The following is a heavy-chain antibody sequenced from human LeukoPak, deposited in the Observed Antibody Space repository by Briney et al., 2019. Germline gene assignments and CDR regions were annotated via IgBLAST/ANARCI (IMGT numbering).Heavy chain of an antibody. V-gene: IGHV3-21*04. D-gene: IGHD3-9*01. Sequence: WGSLRLSCAASGFTFSTYSMNWVRQVPGKGLEWVSSISSRSSYYADSVKGRFTISRDNAKNSLYLQMSSLRAEDTAVYYCARVDRVTGYYYYYYYMDVWGKGTTVTVSS. CDR1: GFTFSTYS. CDR2: ISSRSSY. CDR3: ARVDRVTGYYYYYYYMDV. J-gene: IGHJ6*03.